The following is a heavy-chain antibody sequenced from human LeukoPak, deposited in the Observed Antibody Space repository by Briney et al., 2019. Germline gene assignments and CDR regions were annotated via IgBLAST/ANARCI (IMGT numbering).Heavy chain of an antibody. J-gene: IGHJ4*02. CDR3: AKGQPPTGYSSSWYFAGVDFDY. CDR1: GFTFSSYA. D-gene: IGHD6-13*01. Sequence: GGSLRLSCAASGFTFSSYAMSWVRQAPGKGLEWVSIISGSGGSTYYADSVKGRFTISRDNSKNTLYLQMNSLRAEDTAVYYCAKGQPPTGYSSSWYFAGVDFDYWGQGTLVTVSS. CDR2: ISGSGGST. V-gene: IGHV3-23*01.